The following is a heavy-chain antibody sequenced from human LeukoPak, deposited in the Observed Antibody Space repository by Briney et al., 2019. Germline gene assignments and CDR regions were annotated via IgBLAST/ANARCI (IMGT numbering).Heavy chain of an antibody. V-gene: IGHV5-51*01. Sequence: GESLKISFKGSGYRFTSYWIGWVRPMPGKGVEWMGIIHPGDSDATYSPSFQGQVTISADKSISTAYLQWSSLKASDTAIYYCARIPCSSASCHKRFDYWGQGTLVTVSS. D-gene: IGHD2-2*01. CDR1: GYRFTSYW. CDR2: IHPGDSDA. J-gene: IGHJ4*02. CDR3: ARIPCSSASCHKRFDY.